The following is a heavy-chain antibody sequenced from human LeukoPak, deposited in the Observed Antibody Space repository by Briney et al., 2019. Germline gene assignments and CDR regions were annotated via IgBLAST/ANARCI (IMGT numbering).Heavy chain of an antibody. CDR1: GFTFSSYG. Sequence: GGSLRLSCAASGFTFSSYGMHWVRQAPGKGLEWVAVISYDGSNKYYADSVKGRFTISRDNSKNTLYLQMNSLRAEDTAVYYCAKDLGYYYDSSGLDYWGQGTLVTVSS. V-gene: IGHV3-30*18. J-gene: IGHJ4*02. CDR2: ISYDGSNK. CDR3: AKDLGYYYDSSGLDY. D-gene: IGHD3-22*01.